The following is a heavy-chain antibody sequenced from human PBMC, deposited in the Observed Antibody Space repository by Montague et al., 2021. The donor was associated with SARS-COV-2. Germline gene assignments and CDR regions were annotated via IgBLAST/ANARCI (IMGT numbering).Heavy chain of an antibody. V-gene: IGHV3-30*04. CDR1: GFTFSSYA. J-gene: IGHJ4*02. D-gene: IGHD3-10*01. CDR3: ANYGSGSYQDY. Sequence: SLRLSCAASGFTFSSYAMHWVRQAPGKGLERVAVISYDGSNKYYADSVKGRFTISRDNSKNTLYLQMNSLRAEDTAVYYCANYGSGSYQDYWGQGTLVTVSS. CDR2: ISYDGSNK.